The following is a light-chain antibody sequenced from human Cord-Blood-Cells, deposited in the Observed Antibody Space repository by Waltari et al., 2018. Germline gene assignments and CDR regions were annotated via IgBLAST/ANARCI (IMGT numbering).Light chain of an antibody. V-gene: IGLV1-47*01. Sequence: QSVLTQPPSASGTPGQRVTTSCSGSSSNLGSTYVYWYQQLPGTAPKLLIYRNNQRPSGVPDRFSGSKSGPSASLAISGLRSEDEADYYCAAWDDSLSGYVFGTGTKVTVL. CDR3: AAWDDSLSGYV. CDR2: RNN. CDR1: SSNLGSTY. J-gene: IGLJ1*01.